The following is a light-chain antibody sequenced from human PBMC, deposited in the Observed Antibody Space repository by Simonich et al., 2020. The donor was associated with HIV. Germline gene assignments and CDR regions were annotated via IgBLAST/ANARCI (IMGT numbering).Light chain of an antibody. V-gene: IGKV2-30*02. J-gene: IGKJ1*01. CDR3: MQGTHWPRT. Sequence: DVVMTQSPLSRPVTLGQPASISCRDSQSLVHSDGNTYWNWFQQRPGKAPRRLIYKVSNRDSGVPDRFSGSGSGTGLTLKISRVEAEDVGVYYCMQGTHWPRTFGQGTKVEIK. CDR2: KVS. CDR1: QSLVHSDGNTY.